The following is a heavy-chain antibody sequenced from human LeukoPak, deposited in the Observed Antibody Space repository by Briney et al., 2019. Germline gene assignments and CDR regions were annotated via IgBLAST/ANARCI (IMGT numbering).Heavy chain of an antibody. Sequence: PGGSLRLSCGASGFSFSTSWVTWARQPPGKGLEWVASINQGGSVRHYVDSVKGRFTISRDNSKNSLSLQMSSLRAEDTAVYYCAKLLGDVTTFDYWGQGALVTVSS. V-gene: IGHV3-7*01. J-gene: IGHJ4*02. CDR2: INQGGSVR. CDR3: AKLLGDVTTFDY. D-gene: IGHD4-17*01. CDR1: GFSFSTSW.